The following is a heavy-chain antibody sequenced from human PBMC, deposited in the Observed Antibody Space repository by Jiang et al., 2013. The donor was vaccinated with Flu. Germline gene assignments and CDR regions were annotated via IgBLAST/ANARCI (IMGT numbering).Heavy chain of an antibody. CDR3: AKCDSSSWYFHWFDP. Sequence: LLKPSETLSLTCAVYGGSFSGYYWSWIRQPPGKGLEWIGEINHSGSTNYNPSLKSRVTISVDTSKNQFSLKLSSVTAADTAVYYCAKCDSSSWYFHWFDPWGQGTLVTVSS. J-gene: IGHJ5*02. CDR1: GGSFSGYY. V-gene: IGHV4-34*01. D-gene: IGHD6-13*01. CDR2: INHSGST.